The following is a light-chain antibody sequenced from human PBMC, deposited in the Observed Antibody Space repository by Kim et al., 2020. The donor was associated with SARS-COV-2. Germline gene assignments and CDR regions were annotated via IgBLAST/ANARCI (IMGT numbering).Light chain of an antibody. V-gene: IGKV1-39*01. CDR2: AAS. CDR1: QSISSY. J-gene: IGKJ5*01. Sequence: GDRVTITCRASQSISSYLDWYQQKPGKAPKLLIYAASSLQSGVPSRFSGSGSETDFTLTISSLQPEDFATYYCQQSYSTPITFGQGTRLEIK. CDR3: QQSYSTPIT.